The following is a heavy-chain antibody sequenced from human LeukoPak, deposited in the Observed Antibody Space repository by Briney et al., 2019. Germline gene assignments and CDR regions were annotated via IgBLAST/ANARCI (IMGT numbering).Heavy chain of an antibody. Sequence: GGSLRLSCAASEFTFNDYYMSWIRQAPGKGLQWVSYISNSGSTIYYADSVKGQFTISRDNAKNSLYLQMNSLRAEGTAVYYCARSARLYYYDRSGSDAFDIWGQGTMVTVSS. CDR3: ARSARLYYYDRSGSDAFDI. D-gene: IGHD3-22*01. J-gene: IGHJ3*02. CDR1: EFTFNDYY. V-gene: IGHV3-11*01. CDR2: ISNSGSTI.